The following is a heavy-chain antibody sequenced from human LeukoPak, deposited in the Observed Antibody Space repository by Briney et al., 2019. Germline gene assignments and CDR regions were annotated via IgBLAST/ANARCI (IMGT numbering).Heavy chain of an antibody. CDR2: IYYSGST. D-gene: IGHD2-2*01. CDR3: ARVVVPAAVDY. J-gene: IGHJ4*02. CDR1: GGSISSSSYY. Sequence: SETLSLTCTVSGGSISSSSYYWGWIRQPPGKGLEWIGSIYYSGSTFYNPSLKSRLNISVDKSKNQFSLQLRSVTAADTAVYYCARVVVPAAVDYWGQGTLVTVSS. V-gene: IGHV4-39*07.